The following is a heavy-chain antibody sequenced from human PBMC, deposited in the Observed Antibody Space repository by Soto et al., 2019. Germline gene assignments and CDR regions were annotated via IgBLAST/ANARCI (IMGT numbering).Heavy chain of an antibody. V-gene: IGHV4-31*03. J-gene: IGHJ6*02. D-gene: IGHD3-16*01. Sequence: QVQLQESGPGLVKPSQTLSLTCTVSGGSISSGGYYWSWIRQHPGKGLEWIGYIYYSGSTYYNPSLKRRVTISVDTSKNQFSLKLSSVTAADTAVYYCARGLEGGYYYGMDVWGQGTTVTVSS. CDR1: GGSISSGGYY. CDR2: IYYSGST. CDR3: ARGLEGGYYYGMDV.